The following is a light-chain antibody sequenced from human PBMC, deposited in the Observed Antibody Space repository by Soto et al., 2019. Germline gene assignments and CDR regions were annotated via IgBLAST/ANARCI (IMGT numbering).Light chain of an antibody. CDR3: AAWDDNLWL. CDR2: NNH. J-gene: IGLJ3*02. Sequence: QSALTQPPSASGTPGQRVTISCSGATSNIGTNSVRWYQQVPGTAPKVLIYNNHERPSGVPDRFSGSKSGTSASLAISGLQSDDEADYYCAAWDDNLWLFGGGTKLTVL. V-gene: IGLV1-44*01. CDR1: TSNIGTNS.